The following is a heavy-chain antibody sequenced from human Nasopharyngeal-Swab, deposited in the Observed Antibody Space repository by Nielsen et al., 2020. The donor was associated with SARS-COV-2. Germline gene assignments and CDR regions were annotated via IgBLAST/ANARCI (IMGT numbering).Heavy chain of an antibody. CDR3: ARGEDSSSSTHSIRYYYYGMDV. Sequence: SETLSLTCAVYGGSFSGYYWSWIRQPPGKGPEWIGEINHSGSTNYNPSLKSRVTISVDTSKNQFSLKLSSVTAADTAVYYCARGEDSSSSTHSIRYYYYGMDVWGQGTTVTVSS. CDR1: GGSFSGYY. V-gene: IGHV4-34*01. D-gene: IGHD6-6*01. CDR2: INHSGST. J-gene: IGHJ6*02.